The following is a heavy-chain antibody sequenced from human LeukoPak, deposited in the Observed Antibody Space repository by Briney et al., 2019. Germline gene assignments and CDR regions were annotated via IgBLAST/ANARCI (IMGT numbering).Heavy chain of an antibody. J-gene: IGHJ4*02. Sequence: GGSLRPSCAASGFTFSSYEMNWVRQAPGKGLEWVSYISSSGSTIYYADSVKGRFTISRDNAKNSLYLQMNSLRAEDTAVYYCARGWVYYDSSGYYSLSPFDYWGQGTLVTVSS. CDR3: ARGWVYYDSSGYYSLSPFDY. V-gene: IGHV3-48*03. D-gene: IGHD3-22*01. CDR2: ISSSGSTI. CDR1: GFTFSSYE.